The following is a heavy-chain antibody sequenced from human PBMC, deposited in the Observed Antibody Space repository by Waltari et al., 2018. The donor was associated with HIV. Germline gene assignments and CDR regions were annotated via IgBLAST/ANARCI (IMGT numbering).Heavy chain of an antibody. Sequence: QEQLLQSGAEVQKPGSSVTVSCKASGGTFSRNSISWVRQAPGQGLEWMGNIIRVFESTTYAQKFHGRLTISADESTSTVFMELSSLRFDDTAVYYCARGSSGSYRWFDPWGHGTLVTVSS. CDR3: ARGSSGSYRWFDP. V-gene: IGHV1-69*15. CDR1: GGTFSRNS. CDR2: IIRVFEST. D-gene: IGHD1-26*01. J-gene: IGHJ5*02.